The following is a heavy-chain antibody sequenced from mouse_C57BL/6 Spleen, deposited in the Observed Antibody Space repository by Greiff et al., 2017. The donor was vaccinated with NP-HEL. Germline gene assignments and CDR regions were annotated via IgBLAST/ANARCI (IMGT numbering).Heavy chain of an antibody. D-gene: IGHD1-1*01. CDR2: ISSGSSTI. CDR1: GFTFSDYG. J-gene: IGHJ2*01. V-gene: IGHV5-17*01. CDR3: ASYYYGPLDY. Sequence: EVQLQESGGGLVKPGGSLKLSCAASGFTFSDYGMHWVRQAPEKGLEWVAYISSGSSTIYYADTVKGRFTISRDNAKNTLFLQMTSLRSEDTAMYYCASYYYGPLDYWGQGTTLTVSS.